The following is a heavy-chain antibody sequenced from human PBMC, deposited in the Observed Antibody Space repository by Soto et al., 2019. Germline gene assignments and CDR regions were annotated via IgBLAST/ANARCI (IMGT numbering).Heavy chain of an antibody. CDR1: GGTFSDSA. CDR3: AKEGDIALVPRY. Sequence: ASVKVSCKASGGTFSDSALSWVRQAPGQGLEWMGGIVPVFNTPTYAQKFQGRVTITADESRSTTYMELNSLTSEDTAVYYCAKEGDIALVPRYWGQGSLVTVSS. J-gene: IGHJ4*02. CDR2: IVPVFNTP. V-gene: IGHV1-69*13. D-gene: IGHD3-10*01.